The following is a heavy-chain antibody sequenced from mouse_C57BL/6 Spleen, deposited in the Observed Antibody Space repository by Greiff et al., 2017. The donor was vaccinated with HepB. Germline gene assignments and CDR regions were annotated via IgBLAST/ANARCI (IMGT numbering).Heavy chain of an antibody. CDR1: GFTFSDYG. CDR3: ARSYYYGSSPCGY. Sequence: EVKLVESGGGLVKPGGSLKLSCAASGFTFSDYGMHWVRQAPEKGLEWVAYISSGSSTIYYADTVKGRFTISRDNAKNTLFLQMTSLRSEDTAMYYCARSYYYGSSPCGYWGQGTTLTVSS. D-gene: IGHD1-1*01. CDR2: ISSGSSTI. J-gene: IGHJ2*01. V-gene: IGHV5-17*01.